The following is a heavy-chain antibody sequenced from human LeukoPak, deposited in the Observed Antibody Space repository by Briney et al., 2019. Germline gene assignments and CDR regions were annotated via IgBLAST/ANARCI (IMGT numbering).Heavy chain of an antibody. V-gene: IGHV3-7*01. CDR2: MNPDGSEK. J-gene: IGHJ4*02. CDR3: ARDRALYDSRRGYYYTEDDY. CDR1: GFTPSSYW. Sequence: PGGSLRPSCAASGFTPSSYWMSWVRQAPGKGLEWVANMNPDGSEKYFFDSVKGRFSISRDNAKSSLYLQMNSLRGDDTAVYYCARDRALYDSRRGYYYTEDDYWGQGTLVTVSS. D-gene: IGHD3-22*01.